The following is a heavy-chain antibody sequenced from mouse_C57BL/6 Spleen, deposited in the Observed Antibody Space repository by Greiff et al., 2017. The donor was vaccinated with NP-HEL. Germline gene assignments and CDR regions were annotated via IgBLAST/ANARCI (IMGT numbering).Heavy chain of an antibody. CDR1: GYAFSSSW. V-gene: IGHV1-82*01. CDR2: IYPGDGDT. D-gene: IGHD4-1*01. Sequence: QVQLKQSGPELVKPGASVKISCKASGYAFSSSWMNWVKQRPGKGLEWIGRIYPGDGDTKYNGKFKGKATLTADKSSSTAYMQLSSLTSEDSAVYFCAITGTNYFDYWGQGTTLTVSS. CDR3: AITGTNYFDY. J-gene: IGHJ2*01.